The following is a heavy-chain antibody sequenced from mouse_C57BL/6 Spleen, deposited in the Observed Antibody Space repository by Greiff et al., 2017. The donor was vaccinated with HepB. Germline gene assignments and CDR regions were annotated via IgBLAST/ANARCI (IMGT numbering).Heavy chain of an antibody. V-gene: IGHV5-4*01. CDR3: ARERGYRGYFDV. CDR2: ISDGGSYT. Sequence: EVQLVESGGGLVKPGGSLKLSCAASGFTFSSYAMSWVRQTPEKRLEWVATISDGGSYTYYPDNVKGRFTISRDNAKNNLYLQMSHLKSEDTAMYYCARERGYRGYFDVWGTGTTVTVSS. J-gene: IGHJ1*03. D-gene: IGHD3-1*01. CDR1: GFTFSSYA.